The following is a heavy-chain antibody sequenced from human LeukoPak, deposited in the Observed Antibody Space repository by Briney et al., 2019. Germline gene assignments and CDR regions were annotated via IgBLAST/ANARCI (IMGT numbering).Heavy chain of an antibody. V-gene: IGHV3-23*01. D-gene: IGHD2-2*01. J-gene: IGHJ4*02. CDR2: ISISGGST. CDR1: GFTFSSYA. CDR3: ASGAPYCSSTTCYYEY. Sequence: GGSLRLSCAASGFTFSSYAMSWVRKAPGKGLEWVSAISISGGSTYYADSVEGRFTISRDNSKNTLYLQMNSLRAEDTAIYYCASGAPYCSSTTCYYEYWGQGTLVTVSS.